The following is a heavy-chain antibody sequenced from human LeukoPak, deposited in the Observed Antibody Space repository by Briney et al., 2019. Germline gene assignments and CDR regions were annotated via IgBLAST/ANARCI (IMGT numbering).Heavy chain of an antibody. CDR3: TRDGIRVLDY. D-gene: IGHD1-1*01. V-gene: IGHV6-1*01. J-gene: IGHJ4*02. Sequence: SQTLSLTCAISGDIVSSNSAAWNWIRQSPSRGLEWLGGTYYRSKWYNDYAVSVKSRIVINPDTSKNQFSLQLSSVTPEDTAVYYCTRDGIRVLDYWGQGILVTVSS. CDR1: GDIVSSNSAA. CDR2: TYYRSKWYN.